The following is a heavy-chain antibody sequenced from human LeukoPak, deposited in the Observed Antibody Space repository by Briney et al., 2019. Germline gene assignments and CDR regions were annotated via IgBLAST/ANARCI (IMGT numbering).Heavy chain of an antibody. V-gene: IGHV3-30*04. CDR1: GFTFSSYA. CDR3: ARETLLWFGDSSGWFDP. D-gene: IGHD3-10*01. J-gene: IGHJ5*02. CDR2: ISYDGSNK. Sequence: PGRSLRLSCAASGFTFSSYAMHWVRQAPGKGLEWVAVISYDGSNKYYADSVKGRFTISRDNSKNTLHLQMNSLRAEDTAVYYCARETLLWFGDSSGWFDPWGQGTLVTVSS.